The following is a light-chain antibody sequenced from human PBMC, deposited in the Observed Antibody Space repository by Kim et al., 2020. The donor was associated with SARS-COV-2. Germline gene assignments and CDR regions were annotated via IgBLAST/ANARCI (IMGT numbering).Light chain of an antibody. CDR3: QAWDSSTVV. CDR2: QDS. J-gene: IGLJ2*01. Sequence: SYELTQPPSVSVSPGQTASITCSGDKLGDKYACWYQQKPGQSPVLVIYQDSKRPSGIPERFSGSNSGNTATLTISGTQAMDEADYYCQAWDSSTVVLG. V-gene: IGLV3-1*01. CDR1: KLGDKY.